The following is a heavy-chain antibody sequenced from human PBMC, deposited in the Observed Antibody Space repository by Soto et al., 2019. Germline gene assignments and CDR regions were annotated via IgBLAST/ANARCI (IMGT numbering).Heavy chain of an antibody. Sequence: QVQLVQSGAEVKKPGSSVKVSCKASGGTFSSYAISWVRQAPGQGLEWMGGIIPIFGTANYAQKFQGRVTITADASTSTGYRELGSLRSEDTAVYYCARRSPASSSWLGWFDPWGQGTLVTVSS. CDR3: ARRSPASSSWLGWFDP. CDR2: IIPIFGTA. V-gene: IGHV1-69*12. J-gene: IGHJ5*02. CDR1: GGTFSSYA. D-gene: IGHD6-13*01.